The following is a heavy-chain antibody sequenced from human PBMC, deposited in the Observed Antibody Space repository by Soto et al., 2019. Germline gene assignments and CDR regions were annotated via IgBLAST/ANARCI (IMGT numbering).Heavy chain of an antibody. D-gene: IGHD2-15*01. V-gene: IGHV3-74*01. CDR1: GFTFSNYW. CDR3: ACSRRPARLGPKGAIDY. J-gene: IGHJ4*02. Sequence: GGSLRLSCATSGFTFSNYWMHWVRQVPGRGLVWVSRIDTDGSTTSYADFAKGRFTISRDNAKSTLSLQMNSLRAEDTAIYYCACSRRPARLGPKGAIDYWGQGTLVTVS. CDR2: IDTDGSTT.